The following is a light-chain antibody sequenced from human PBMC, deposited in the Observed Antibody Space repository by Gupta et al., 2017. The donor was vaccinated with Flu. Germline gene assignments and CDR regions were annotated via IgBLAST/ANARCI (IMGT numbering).Light chain of an antibody. V-gene: IGKV1-16*01. CDR3: QQYNGYPIT. CDR1: QGIDQN. J-gene: IGKJ3*01. CDR2: AAS. Sequence: PSSLSASVGDRVTINCRASQGIDQNLAWFRQNPGRAPKFLISAASTLHSGVPSRFSGSGSGTNFTLTINNLHPEDFATYYCQQYNGYPITFVPGTTMEIK.